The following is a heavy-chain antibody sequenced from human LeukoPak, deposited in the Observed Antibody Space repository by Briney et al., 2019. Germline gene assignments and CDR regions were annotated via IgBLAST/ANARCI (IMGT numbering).Heavy chain of an antibody. V-gene: IGHV3-74*01. Sequence: PGGSLRLSCVVSGFTFSSYWMHWVRQAPGKGLVWVSRLSPDGGTIDYSDSVRGRFTISRDNAKSTFYLQMNSLRAEDTALYYCARGYYDSSGYYGPYLDSWGQGTLVTVSS. D-gene: IGHD3-22*01. CDR3: ARGYYDSSGYYGPYLDS. CDR2: LSPDGGTI. CDR1: GFTFSSYW. J-gene: IGHJ4*02.